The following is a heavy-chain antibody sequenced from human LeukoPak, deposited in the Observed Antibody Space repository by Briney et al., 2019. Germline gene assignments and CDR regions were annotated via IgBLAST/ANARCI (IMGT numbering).Heavy chain of an antibody. V-gene: IGHV3-48*03. J-gene: IGHJ4*02. CDR2: ISSSGSTM. CDR3: ARGSYYDSSGYTDY. Sequence: PGGSLRLSCAASGFTFSSYEMNWVRQAPGKGLEWVSYISSSGSTMYYADSVKGRFTISRDNAKNSLYLQMNSLRAEDTAVYYCARGSYYDSSGYTDYWGQGTLVTVSS. D-gene: IGHD3-22*01. CDR1: GFTFSSYE.